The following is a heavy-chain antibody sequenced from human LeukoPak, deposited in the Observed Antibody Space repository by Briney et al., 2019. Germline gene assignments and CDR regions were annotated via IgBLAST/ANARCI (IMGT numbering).Heavy chain of an antibody. CDR3: AREGVNYHDSSGYCAVS. Sequence: GGSLRLSCAASGLTVSDNFMDWVRQAPGKGLEWVSTIYSGGATYYADSVRGRFTISRDSSQNTVYLQMNSLRAEDTAVYYCAREGVNYHDSSGYCAVSWGQGTLVTVSS. J-gene: IGHJ5*02. CDR2: IYSGGAT. CDR1: GLTVSDNF. D-gene: IGHD3-22*01. V-gene: IGHV3-66*01.